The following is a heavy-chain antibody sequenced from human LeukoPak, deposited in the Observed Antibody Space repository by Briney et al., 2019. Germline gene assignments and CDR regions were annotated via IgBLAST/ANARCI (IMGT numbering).Heavy chain of an antibody. CDR2: INPNSGGT. Sequence: ASVKVSCKASGYTFTGYYMHWVRQAPGQGLEWMGWINPNSGGTNYAQKLQGRVTMTRDTSISTAYMELSRLRSEDTAVYYCARRGPAGSDYNPHAFDIWGQGTKVAASS. CDR3: ARRGPAGSDYNPHAFDI. J-gene: IGHJ3*02. V-gene: IGHV1-2*02. D-gene: IGHD1-26*01. CDR1: GYTFTGYY.